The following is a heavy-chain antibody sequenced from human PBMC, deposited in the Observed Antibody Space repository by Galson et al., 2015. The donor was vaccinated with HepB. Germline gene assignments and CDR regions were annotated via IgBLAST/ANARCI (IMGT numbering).Heavy chain of an antibody. CDR3: ARVKRSSWYFVDY. V-gene: IGHV3-11*05. CDR1: GFTFSDYY. CDR2: ISSSSSYT. Sequence: SLRLSCAASGFTFSDYYMSWIRQAPGKGLEWVSYISSSSSYTNYADSVKGRFTISRDNAKNSLYLQMNSLRAEDTAVYYCARVKRSSWYFVDYWGQGTLVTVSS. D-gene: IGHD6-13*01. J-gene: IGHJ4*02.